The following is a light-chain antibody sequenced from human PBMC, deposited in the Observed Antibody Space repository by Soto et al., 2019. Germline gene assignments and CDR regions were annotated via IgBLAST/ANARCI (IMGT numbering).Light chain of an antibody. CDR2: DVT. Sequence: QSALTQPASVSGSPGQSITISCTGTSSDVGGYNYVSWYQHHPGKAPKLIIYDVTNRPSGVPDRFSGSKSANTASLTVSGLQAEDEADYYCSSYAGSNNYVFGTGTKVTVL. V-gene: IGLV2-8*01. J-gene: IGLJ1*01. CDR1: SSDVGGYNY. CDR3: SSYAGSNNYV.